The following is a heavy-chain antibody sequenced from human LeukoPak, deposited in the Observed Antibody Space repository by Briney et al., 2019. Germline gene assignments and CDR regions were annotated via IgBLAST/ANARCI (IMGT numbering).Heavy chain of an antibody. CDR1: GFTFSSYG. D-gene: IGHD3-16*01. Sequence: GGSLRLSCAASGFTFSSYGMHWVRQAPGKGLEWVAVISYDGSNKYYADSVKGRFTISRDNSKNTLYLQMNSLRAEDTVVYYCAKLGGHPLHNYYVGVWGKGTTVAVSS. J-gene: IGHJ6*03. V-gene: IGHV3-30*18. CDR2: ISYDGSNK. CDR3: AKLGGHPLHNYYVGV.